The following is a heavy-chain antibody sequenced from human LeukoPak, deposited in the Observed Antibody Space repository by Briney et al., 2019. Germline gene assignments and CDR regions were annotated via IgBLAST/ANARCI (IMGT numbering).Heavy chain of an antibody. CDR3: APPLHLGGNNY. J-gene: IGHJ4*02. Sequence: PGRSLRLSCAASGFTFSSYGMHWVRQAPGKGLEWVAVISYDGSNKYYADSVKGRFTISRDNSKNTLYLQMNSLRAEDTAVYYCAPPLHLGGNNYWGQGTLVTVSS. CDR1: GFTFSSYG. CDR2: ISYDGSNK. V-gene: IGHV3-30*03. D-gene: IGHD4-23*01.